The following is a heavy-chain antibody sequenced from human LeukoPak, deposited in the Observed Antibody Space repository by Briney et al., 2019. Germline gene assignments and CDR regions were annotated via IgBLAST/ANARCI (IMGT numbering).Heavy chain of an antibody. CDR2: ISSSSSYI. CDR3: ARDRPHNWFDP. V-gene: IGHV3-21*01. D-gene: IGHD6-6*01. Sequence: GGSLRLSCAASGFTFSSYSMNWVRQAPGKGLEWVSSISSSSSYIYYADSVKGRFTVSRDNAKNTLYLQMNSLRVEDTAVYYCARDRPHNWFDPWGQGTLVTVSS. CDR1: GFTFSSYS. J-gene: IGHJ5*02.